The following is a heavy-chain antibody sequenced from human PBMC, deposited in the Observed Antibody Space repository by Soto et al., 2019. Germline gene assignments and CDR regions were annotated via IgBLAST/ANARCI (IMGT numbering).Heavy chain of an antibody. CDR1: GFTFSSYV. J-gene: IGHJ6*02. Sequence: QVQLVESGGGVVQPGRSLRLSCTASGFTFSSYVMHWVRQAPGKGLEWVAVLSYDGANEYYADSVKGRFTVSRDNSRNKMDPPLNSLRAEDTGVNFCAKAANAWGRAYYAMDVWGQGTTVTVSS. V-gene: IGHV3-30*18. CDR2: LSYDGANE. D-gene: IGHD7-27*01. CDR3: AKAANAWGRAYYAMDV.